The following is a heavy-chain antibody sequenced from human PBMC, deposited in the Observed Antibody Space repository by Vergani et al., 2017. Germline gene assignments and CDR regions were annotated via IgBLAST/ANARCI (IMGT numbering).Heavy chain of an antibody. V-gene: IGHV4-59*08. D-gene: IGHD3-22*01. Sequence: QVLLQESGPGLVKPSETLSLTSSVSSDSISNYYWSWIRQPPGKGLEWIGYIYYTGSTNYKSSLNSRVTMSVDTSKNQISLKLSSVTAADTAVYYCARMAPYYYDSSGYDYWGQGTLVTVSS. CDR3: ARMAPYYYDSSGYDY. CDR1: SDSISNYY. CDR2: IYYTGST. J-gene: IGHJ4*02.